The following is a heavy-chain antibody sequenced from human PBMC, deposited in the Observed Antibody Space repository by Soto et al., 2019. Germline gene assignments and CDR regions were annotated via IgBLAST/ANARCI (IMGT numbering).Heavy chain of an antibody. CDR3: ARDENYYDSSGYRYYFDY. CDR1: GFTFSSYS. Sequence: PGWSLRLSCAASGFTFSSYSMNWVRQAPGKGLEWVSSISSSSSYIYYADSVKGRFTISRDNAKNSLYLQMNSLRAEDTAVYYRARDENYYDSSGYRYYFDYWGQGTLVTVS. D-gene: IGHD3-22*01. J-gene: IGHJ4*02. V-gene: IGHV3-21*01. CDR2: ISSSSSYI.